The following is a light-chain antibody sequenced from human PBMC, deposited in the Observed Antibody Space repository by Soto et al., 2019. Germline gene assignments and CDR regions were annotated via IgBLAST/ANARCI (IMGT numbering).Light chain of an antibody. CDR1: QSLLHITGETF. CDR2: EVS. Sequence: DVVMTQTPLSLSVAPGQPASISCKSSQSLLHITGETFLFWYLQKPGQSPQLLIYEVSTRASGVPDSFGGSGSGTYFTLDISRVETDDVGIYYCMQSTQLPPTFGQGTRLG. J-gene: IGKJ5*01. V-gene: IGKV2D-29*02. CDR3: MQSTQLPPT.